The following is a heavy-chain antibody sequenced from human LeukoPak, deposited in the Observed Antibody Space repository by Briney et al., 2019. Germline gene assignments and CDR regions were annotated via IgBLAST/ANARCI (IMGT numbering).Heavy chain of an antibody. Sequence: SETLSLTCTVSGGSIRSSSYSWGWIRQPPGKGLEWLGSIYYSGTTYYNPSLRSRVTISVDTSKNQFSLKVSSVTAADTAVYYSARLHSSREYYSDYWGQGTLVTVSS. V-gene: IGHV4-39*01. CDR2: IYYSGTT. J-gene: IGHJ4*02. D-gene: IGHD6-13*01. CDR1: GGSIRSSSYS. CDR3: ARLHSSREYYSDY.